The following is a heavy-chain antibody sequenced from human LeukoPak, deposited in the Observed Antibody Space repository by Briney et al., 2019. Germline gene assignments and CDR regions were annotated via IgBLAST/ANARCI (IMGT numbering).Heavy chain of an antibody. D-gene: IGHD2-21*02. Sequence: GGSLRLSCAASGFTFNNYWMSWVRQAPGKGLEWLANIKEDGSRKYYVDSVKGRFTISRDNAKKSLFLQMNSLRAEDTGVYYCARDGVTSSVVYWGQGTLVTVSS. CDR3: ARDGVTSSVVY. CDR2: IKEDGSRK. V-gene: IGHV3-7*01. J-gene: IGHJ4*02. CDR1: GFTFNNYW.